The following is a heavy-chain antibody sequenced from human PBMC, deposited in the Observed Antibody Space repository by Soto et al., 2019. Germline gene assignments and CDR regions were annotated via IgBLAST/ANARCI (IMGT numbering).Heavy chain of an antibody. CDR2: IIPIFGTA. Sequence: ASVKVSCKASGGTFSSYAISWVRQAPGQGLEWMGGIIPIFGTANYAQKFRGRVTITADESTSTAYMELSSLRSEDTAVYYCARGGCTNGVCYTHYYYYYGMDVWGQGTTVTVSS. CDR3: ARGGCTNGVCYTHYYYYYGMDV. V-gene: IGHV1-69*13. CDR1: GGTFSSYA. J-gene: IGHJ6*02. D-gene: IGHD2-8*01.